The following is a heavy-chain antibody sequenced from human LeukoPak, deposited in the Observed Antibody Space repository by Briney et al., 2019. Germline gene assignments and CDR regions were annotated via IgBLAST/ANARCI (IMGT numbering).Heavy chain of an antibody. J-gene: IGHJ5*02. CDR2: FDPEDGET. V-gene: IGHV1-24*01. CDR1: GYTLTELS. D-gene: IGHD3-10*01. CDR3: ATVPYGSGNWFDP. Sequence: ASVKVSCKVSGYTLTELSMHWVRQAPGKGLEWMGGFDPEDGETIYAQKSQGRVTMTEDTSTDTAYMELSSLRSEDTAVYYCATVPYGSGNWFDPWGQGTLVTVSS.